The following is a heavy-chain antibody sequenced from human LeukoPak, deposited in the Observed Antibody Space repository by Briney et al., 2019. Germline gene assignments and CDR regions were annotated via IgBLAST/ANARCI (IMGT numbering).Heavy chain of an antibody. CDR3: ARGRYYDSSGFDY. V-gene: IGHV4-31*11. D-gene: IGHD3-22*01. Sequence: PSETLSLTCVVSGGSVSGYYWGWIRQHPGKGLEWIGYIYYSGSTYYNPSLKSRVTISVDTSKNQFSLKLSSVTAADTAVYYCARGRYYDSSGFDYWGQGTLVTVSS. CDR2: IYYSGST. J-gene: IGHJ4*02. CDR1: GGSVSGYY.